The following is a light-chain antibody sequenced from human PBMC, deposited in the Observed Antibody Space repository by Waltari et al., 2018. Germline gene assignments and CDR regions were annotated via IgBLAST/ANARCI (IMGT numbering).Light chain of an antibody. CDR1: SNDVCGYNY. J-gene: IGLJ2*01. V-gene: IGLV2-14*03. Sequence: QSALTQPASLSGSPGQSITISCTGTSNDVCGYNYFPWYQQHPGKAPKLMIYDVSNRPSGVSNRFSGSKSGNTASLTISGLQAEDEGNYYCSSYTSSTLVVFGGGTNLTVL. CDR3: SSYTSSTLVV. CDR2: DVS.